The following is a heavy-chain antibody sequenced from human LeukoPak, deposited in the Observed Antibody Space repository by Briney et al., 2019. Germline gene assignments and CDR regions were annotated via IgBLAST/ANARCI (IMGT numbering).Heavy chain of an antibody. Sequence: SVKVSCKASGGTFSSYAISWVRQAPGQGLEWMGGIIPIFGTANYAQKFQVRVTITTDESTSTAYMDLSRLRSEDTAVYYCARVSAYGGNVWGQGTLVTVSS. CDR2: IIPIFGTA. CDR3: ARVSAYGGNV. D-gene: IGHD4-23*01. CDR1: GGTFSSYA. V-gene: IGHV1-69*05. J-gene: IGHJ1*01.